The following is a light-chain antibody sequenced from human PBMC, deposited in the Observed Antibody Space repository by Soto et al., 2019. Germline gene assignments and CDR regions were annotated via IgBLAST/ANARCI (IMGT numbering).Light chain of an antibody. J-gene: IGKJ1*01. V-gene: IGKV4-1*01. CDR2: WAS. CDR3: QQYYNVPRT. Sequence: DIVMTQSPDSLAVSLGERATINCKSSQSVLYSSNNKNYLAWYQQKPGQPPKLLIYWASTRESGVPDRFSGSGSGTDFTLTISSLQAEDVAAYHCQQYYNVPRTFGQGTKVEIK. CDR1: QSVLYSSNNKNY.